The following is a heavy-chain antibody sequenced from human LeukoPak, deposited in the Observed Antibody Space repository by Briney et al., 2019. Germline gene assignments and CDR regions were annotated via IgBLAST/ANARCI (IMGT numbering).Heavy chain of an antibody. CDR1: GYTFTSYG. D-gene: IGHD4-17*01. J-gene: IGHJ4*02. Sequence: GASVKVSFKASGYTFTSYGISWVRQAPGQGLEWMGWISAHNGNTNYAQKLQGRVTMTTDTSTSTAYMELRSLRSDDTAVYYCARDKPYGDYYFWFDYWGQGTLVTVSS. CDR3: ARDKPYGDYYFWFDY. V-gene: IGHV1-18*04. CDR2: ISAHNGNT.